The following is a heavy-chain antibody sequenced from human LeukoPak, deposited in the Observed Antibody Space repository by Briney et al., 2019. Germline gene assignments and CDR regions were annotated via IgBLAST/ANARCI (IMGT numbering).Heavy chain of an antibody. V-gene: IGHV1-2*02. D-gene: IGHD5-12*01. Sequence: EASVKVSCKASGYTFTGYYIHWVRQAPGQGLEWMGWINPNSGGTNYAQKFQGRVTMTGDTSISTAYMELSRLRSDDTAVYYCAGISGYDDFIKYWGQGTLVTVSS. CDR1: GYTFTGYY. CDR3: AGISGYDDFIKY. CDR2: INPNSGGT. J-gene: IGHJ4*02.